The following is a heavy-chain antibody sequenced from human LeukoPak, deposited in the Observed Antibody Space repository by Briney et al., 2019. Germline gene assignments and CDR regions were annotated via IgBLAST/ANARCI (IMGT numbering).Heavy chain of an antibody. J-gene: IGHJ4*02. V-gene: IGHV3-30*02. Sequence: PGGSLRLSCAASGFTFSSYGMHWVRQAPGKGLEWVAFIRYDGSNKYYADSVKGRFTISRDNSKNTLYLQMSSLRGEDTAVYYCARDPRGPTGNDHNGRDSFDFWGQGALVTVSS. CDR2: IRYDGSNK. CDR1: GFTFSSYG. D-gene: IGHD1-14*01. CDR3: ARDPRGPTGNDHNGRDSFDF.